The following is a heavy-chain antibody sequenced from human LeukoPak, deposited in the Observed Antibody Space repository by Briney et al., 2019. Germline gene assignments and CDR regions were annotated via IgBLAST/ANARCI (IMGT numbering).Heavy chain of an antibody. Sequence: GGSLRLSCAASGFTFSSYGIHWVRQAPGKGLEWVAVISYDGSNKYYADSVKGRFTISRDNSKNTLYLEMNSLRAEDTAVYYCARMNCGGDCPIDYWGQGTLVTVSS. D-gene: IGHD2-21*02. J-gene: IGHJ4*02. CDR1: GFTFSSYG. CDR2: ISYDGSNK. CDR3: ARMNCGGDCPIDY. V-gene: IGHV3-30*03.